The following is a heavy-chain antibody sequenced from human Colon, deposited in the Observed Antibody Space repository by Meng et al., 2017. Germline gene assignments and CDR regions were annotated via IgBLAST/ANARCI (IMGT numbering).Heavy chain of an antibody. CDR1: GFTFGTYW. CDR3: ARDKIYGDYGGWLDP. Sequence: GESLKISCAASGFTFGTYWMHWVRQAPGKGLEWVSRTSNDGSRTRYADSVKGRFTSSRDNAKNTLYLEMNSLRAEDTAMYYCARDKIYGDYGGWLDPWGQGTLGTVSS. CDR2: TSNDGSRT. J-gene: IGHJ5*02. D-gene: IGHD4-17*01. V-gene: IGHV3-74*01.